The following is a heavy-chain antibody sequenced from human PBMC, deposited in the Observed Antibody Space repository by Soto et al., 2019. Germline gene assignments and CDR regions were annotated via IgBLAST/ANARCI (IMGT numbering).Heavy chain of an antibody. J-gene: IGHJ5*02. CDR2: IYYSGST. CDR1: GGSISSGGYY. V-gene: IGHV4-31*03. CDR3: ASSSRGRSDTRFDP. Sequence: PSETLSLTCTVSGGSISSGGYYWSWIRQHPGKGLEWIGYIYYSGSTYYNPSLKSRVTISVDTSKNQFSLKLSSVTAADTVVYYCASSSRGRSDTRFDPWGQGTLVTVSS.